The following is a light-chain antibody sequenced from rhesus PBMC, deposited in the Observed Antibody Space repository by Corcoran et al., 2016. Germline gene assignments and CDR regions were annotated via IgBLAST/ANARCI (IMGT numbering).Light chain of an antibody. CDR1: QTVSRT. J-gene: IGKJ4*01. Sequence: EIVMTQSPATLSLSPGERATLSCRASQTVSRTLAWYQQTRGQAPRLLIYGASSRATGIPARFSGRGSGTEVTLSISSLEPEDFAVYYCQQYSNWPRTFGGGTKVEIK. CDR3: QQYSNWPRT. V-gene: IGKV3-42*03. CDR2: GAS.